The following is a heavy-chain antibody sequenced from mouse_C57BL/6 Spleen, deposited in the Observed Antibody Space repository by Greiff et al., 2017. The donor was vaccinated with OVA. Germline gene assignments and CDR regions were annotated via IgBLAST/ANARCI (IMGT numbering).Heavy chain of an antibody. V-gene: IGHV7-3*01. Sequence: EVKLVESGGGLVQPGGSLSLSCAASGFTFTDYYMSWVRQPPGKALEWLGFISNKANGYTTEYSASVKGRFTISRDNSQSILYLQINALGAEDSATYYYARWGNGALDYWGQGTTLTVSS. D-gene: IGHD2-1*01. CDR2: ISNKANGYTT. CDR1: GFTFTDYY. J-gene: IGHJ2*01. CDR3: ARWGNGALDY.